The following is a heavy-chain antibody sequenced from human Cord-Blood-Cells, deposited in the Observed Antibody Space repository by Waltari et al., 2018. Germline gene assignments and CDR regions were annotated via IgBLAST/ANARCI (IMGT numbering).Heavy chain of an antibody. CDR3: TGESTSLYGMDV. Sequence: EVQLVESGGGLVQPGGSLKLYCAASGFTSSGSAMHWVRQASGKGLEWVGRIRSKANSYATAYAASVKGRFTISRDDSKNTAYLQMNSLKTEDTAVYYCTGESTSLYGMDVWGQGTTVTVSS. V-gene: IGHV3-73*02. CDR2: IRSKANSYAT. CDR1: GFTSSGSA. J-gene: IGHJ6*02. D-gene: IGHD2-2*01.